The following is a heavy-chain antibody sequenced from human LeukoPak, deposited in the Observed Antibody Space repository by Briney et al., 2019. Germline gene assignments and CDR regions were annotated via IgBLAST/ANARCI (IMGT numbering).Heavy chain of an antibody. CDR1: GGSISSSSYY. J-gene: IGHJ3*02. V-gene: IGHV4-39*07. CDR2: IYYSGST. CDR3: ARGLLLTMAFDI. D-gene: IGHD2/OR15-2a*01. Sequence: SETLSLTCTVSGGSISSSSYYWGWIRQPPGKGLEWIGSIYYSGSTYYNPSLKSRVTISVDTSKNQFSLKLSSVTAADTAVYYCARGLLLTMAFDIWGQGTMVTASS.